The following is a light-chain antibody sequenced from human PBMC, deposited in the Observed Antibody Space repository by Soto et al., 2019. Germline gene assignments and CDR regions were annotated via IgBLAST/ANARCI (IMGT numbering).Light chain of an antibody. CDR2: DAS. CDR3: QQYFNMLS. Sequence: DIQMTQSPSSLSASEGDRVTITCQSSHDVSRNLKWFQQKPGEAPQLLIYDASNLERGVPSRFSGSGSGTYFTLTISILQPEDGSTYYCQQYFNMLSFGGGTAVEIK. CDR1: HDVSRN. V-gene: IGKV1-33*01. J-gene: IGKJ4*01.